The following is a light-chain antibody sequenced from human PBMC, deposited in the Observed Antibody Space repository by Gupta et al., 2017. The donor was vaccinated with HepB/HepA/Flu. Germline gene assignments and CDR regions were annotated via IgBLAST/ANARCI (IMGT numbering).Light chain of an antibody. CDR3: TSYTSSSTWV. CDR1: SRDVGGYNF. Sequence: QSALTQPASVSGSPGQSITILCTGTSRDVGGYNFVSWYQQHPGKAPKLMIYDVGNRPSGVSNRFSGSKSGNTASLTISGPQAEDEGDYYCTSYTSSSTWVFGGGTKLTVL. V-gene: IGLV2-14*01. CDR2: DVG. J-gene: IGLJ3*02.